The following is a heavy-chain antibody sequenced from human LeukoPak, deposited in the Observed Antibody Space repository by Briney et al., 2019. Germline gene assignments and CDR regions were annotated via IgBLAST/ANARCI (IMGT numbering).Heavy chain of an antibody. CDR3: ARVKYYYDSSGSTLYYFDY. Sequence: GASVKVSCKASGGTFSSYAISWVRQAPGQGLEWMGWISAYNGNTNYAQKLQGRVTMTTDTSTSTAYMELRSLRSDDTAVYYCARVKYYYDSSGSTLYYFDYWGQGTLVTVSS. J-gene: IGHJ4*02. V-gene: IGHV1-18*01. CDR1: GGTFSSYA. CDR2: ISAYNGNT. D-gene: IGHD3-22*01.